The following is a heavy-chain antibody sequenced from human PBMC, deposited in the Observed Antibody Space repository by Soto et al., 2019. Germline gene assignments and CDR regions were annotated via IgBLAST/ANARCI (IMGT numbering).Heavy chain of an antibody. Sequence: SEPLSLTCAVYGGSFSSHSRSWVRQPPGKGLEWIGEIPPGGSPNYNPSLKTRVTISGDASKNQFSLELNSLTAADTAVYYCATYDVGTIIQDYWGQGTLVTVSS. V-gene: IGHV4-34*01. CDR3: ATYDVGTIIQDY. CDR2: IPPGGSP. J-gene: IGHJ4*02. D-gene: IGHD2-21*02. CDR1: GGSFSSHS.